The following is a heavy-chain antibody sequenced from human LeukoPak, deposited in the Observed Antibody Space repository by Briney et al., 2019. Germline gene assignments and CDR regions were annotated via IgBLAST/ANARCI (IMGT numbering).Heavy chain of an antibody. CDR1: GFTVSSNY. V-gene: IGHV3-66*01. D-gene: IGHD1-7*01. Sequence: PGGSLRLSCAASGFTVSSNYMSWVRQAPGKGLEWVSVIYSGGSTYYADSVKGRFTISRDNSKNTLYLQMSSLRAEDTAVYYCARDSQNYDAFDIWGQGTMVTVSS. CDR2: IYSGGST. J-gene: IGHJ3*02. CDR3: ARDSQNYDAFDI.